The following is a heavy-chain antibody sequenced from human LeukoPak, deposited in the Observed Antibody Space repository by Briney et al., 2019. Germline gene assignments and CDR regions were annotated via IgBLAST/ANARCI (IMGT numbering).Heavy chain of an antibody. V-gene: IGHV3-73*01. D-gene: IGHD3-10*01. Sequence: GGSLRLSCAASGFTFSGSAMHWVRQASGKGLEWVGRIRSKANNYATEYAVSVKGRFTISSDDSKNTVYLQMNSLKTEDTAIYYCSRLRGEKASGDYWGQGTLVTVSS. CDR3: SRLRGEKASGDY. CDR1: GFTFSGSA. CDR2: IRSKANNYAT. J-gene: IGHJ4*02.